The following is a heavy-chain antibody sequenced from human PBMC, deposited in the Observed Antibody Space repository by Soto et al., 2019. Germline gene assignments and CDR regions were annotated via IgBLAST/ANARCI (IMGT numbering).Heavy chain of an antibody. CDR1: GGSISSGSYY. CDR3: ARDVPTGVTPALNYYYGMDV. CDR2: IYYSGST. J-gene: IGHJ6*02. V-gene: IGHV4-31*03. D-gene: IGHD4-17*01. Sequence: SETLSLTCTVSGGSISSGSYYWSWIRQPPGKGLEWIGYIYYSGSTYYNPSLKSRVTISVDTSKNQFSLKLSSVTAADTAVYYCARDVPTGVTPALNYYYGMDVWGQGTTVTVSS.